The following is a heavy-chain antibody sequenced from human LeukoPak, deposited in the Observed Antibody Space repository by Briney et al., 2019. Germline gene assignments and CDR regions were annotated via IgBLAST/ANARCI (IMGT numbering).Heavy chain of an antibody. D-gene: IGHD2-15*01. V-gene: IGHV3-7*01. CDR1: GFTFSSKW. Sequence: GGSLRLSCAASGFTFSSKWMSWVRQAPGKGLEWVGNIQPDGSEGYPVDSVKGRFTVSRDNAKNSLYLQMNSQRAEDTAVYYCARSCSGGTCNFPKFEPWGQGTLVTVSS. CDR3: ARSCSGGTCNFPKFEP. J-gene: IGHJ5*02. CDR2: IQPDGSEG.